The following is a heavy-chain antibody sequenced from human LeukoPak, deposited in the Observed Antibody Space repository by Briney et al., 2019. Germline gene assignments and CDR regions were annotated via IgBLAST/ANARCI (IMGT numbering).Heavy chain of an antibody. CDR1: GGSFSSYY. J-gene: IGHJ4*02. CDR3: ARGGSQSYTSSTLDY. Sequence: PSETLSLTCTVSGGSFSSYYWNWIRQPPGKGLEWIGSVYYSGSTNYNPSLKSRVTISVDTSKNRFSLKLSSVTAADTAVFYCARGGSQSYTSSTLDYWGQGTLVTVSS. V-gene: IGHV4-59*01. CDR2: VYYSGST. D-gene: IGHD6-6*01.